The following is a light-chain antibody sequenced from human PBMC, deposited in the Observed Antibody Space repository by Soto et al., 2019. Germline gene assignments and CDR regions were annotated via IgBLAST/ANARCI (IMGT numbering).Light chain of an antibody. V-gene: IGLV1-51*01. CDR3: GAWDGSLGAVV. CDR1: SSNIGNNY. CDR2: DNN. Sequence: QSVLTQPPSVSAAPGQKVTISCSGSSSNIGNNYVFWYQQLPGTAPKLLIYDNNKRPSGIPDRFSGSKSGTSATLGITGLQTGDEADYYCGAWDGSLGAVVFGGGIKLTVL. J-gene: IGLJ2*01.